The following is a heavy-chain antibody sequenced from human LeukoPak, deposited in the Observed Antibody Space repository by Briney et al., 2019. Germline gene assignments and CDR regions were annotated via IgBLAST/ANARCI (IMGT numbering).Heavy chain of an antibody. CDR2: INDSGSP. J-gene: IGHJ4*02. V-gene: IGHV4-34*01. CDR3: ARGPHQHWPLGQF. Sequence: SETLSLTCEVNGGSFNGYHWTWIRQSPGKGLEWIGEINDSGSPIYSPSLRSRLTISVDTSKNQFSVTLTSVTVADTAVYYCARGPHQHWPLGQFWGQGSLVTVSS. D-gene: IGHD2-2*01. CDR1: GGSFNGYH.